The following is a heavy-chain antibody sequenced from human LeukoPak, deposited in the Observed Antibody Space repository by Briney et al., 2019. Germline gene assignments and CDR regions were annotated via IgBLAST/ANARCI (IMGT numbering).Heavy chain of an antibody. CDR3: ARLNSGSYLYYYYYYMDV. CDR1: GYSFTSYW. D-gene: IGHD1-26*01. CDR2: IYPGDSDT. V-gene: IGHV5-51*01. J-gene: IGHJ6*03. Sequence: GESLKISCKGSGYSFTSYWIGWVRQMPGKGLEWMGIIYPGDSDTRYSPSFQGQVTISADKSISTAYLQWSSLKASDTAMYYCARLNSGSYLYYYYYYMDVWGKGTTVTVSS.